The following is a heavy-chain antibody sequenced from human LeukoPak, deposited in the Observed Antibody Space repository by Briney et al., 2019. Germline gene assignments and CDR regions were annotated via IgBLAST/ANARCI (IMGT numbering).Heavy chain of an antibody. CDR3: ARVIVGAITDAFDI. D-gene: IGHD1-26*01. CDR2: IYYSGST. V-gene: IGHV4-31*03. Sequence: SETLSLTCTVSGGSISSGGYYWSWIRQHPGKGLEWIGYIYYSGSTYYNPSLKSRVTISVDTSKNQFSLKLSSVTAADTAVYYCARVIVGAITDAFDIWGQGTMVTVSS. CDR1: GGSISSGGYY. J-gene: IGHJ3*02.